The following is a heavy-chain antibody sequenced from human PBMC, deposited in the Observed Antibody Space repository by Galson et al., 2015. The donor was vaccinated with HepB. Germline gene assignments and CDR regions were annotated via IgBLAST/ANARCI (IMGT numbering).Heavy chain of an antibody. D-gene: IGHD2-2*01. V-gene: IGHV3-7*01. Sequence: SLRLSCAASGFTFSSYRMSWVRQAPGKGLEWVANIKQDGSEKYYVDSVKGRFTISRDNAKNSLYLQMNSLRAEDTAVYYCARSNRVPAAIPYYYYYMDVWGKGTTVTVSS. CDR3: ARSNRVPAAIPYYYYYMDV. J-gene: IGHJ6*03. CDR1: GFTFSSYR. CDR2: IKQDGSEK.